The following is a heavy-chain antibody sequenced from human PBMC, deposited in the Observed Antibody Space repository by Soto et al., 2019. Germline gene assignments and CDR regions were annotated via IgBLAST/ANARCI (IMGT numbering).Heavy chain of an antibody. D-gene: IGHD4-17*01. Sequence: GGSLRLSCVASGFSISYYNMYWVRQAPGKGLEWLSYISRSGSSTDYADSLRGRFTISRDNAKNSLYLQLNSLRDEDTAVYYCAREERLATDSGDYAYFRHWGQGTQVTVSS. V-gene: IGHV3-48*02. CDR3: AREERLATDSGDYAYFRH. CDR2: ISRSGSST. J-gene: IGHJ1*01. CDR1: GFSISYYN.